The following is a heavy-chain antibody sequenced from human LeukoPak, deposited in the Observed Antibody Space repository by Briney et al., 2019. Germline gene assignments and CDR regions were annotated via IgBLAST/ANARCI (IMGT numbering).Heavy chain of an antibody. V-gene: IGHV3-23*01. J-gene: IGHJ4*02. CDR3: AKDLPYSGWDELGY. Sequence: GASLRLCCAASGFTFSSYAMSWVRQAPGKGLEWVSAISGSGGSTYYADSVKGRFTISRDNSKNTLYLQMNSLRAEGTAVYYCAKDLPYSGWDELGYWGQGTLVTVSS. CDR2: ISGSGGST. CDR1: GFTFSSYA. D-gene: IGHD5-12*01.